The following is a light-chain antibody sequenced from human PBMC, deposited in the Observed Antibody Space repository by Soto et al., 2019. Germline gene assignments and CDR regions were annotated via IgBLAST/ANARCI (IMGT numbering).Light chain of an antibody. V-gene: IGLV7-43*01. J-gene: IGLJ2*01. CDR2: STN. CDR1: TGAVTSGHY. CDR3: LLYYGGAQPVV. Sequence: QAVVTQEPSLTVSPGGTVTLTCASSTGAVTSGHYPNWFQQKPGQAPRALIYSTNKKHSWTPARVSGSLLGGKAALTLSGVQPEDEAKYYCLLYYGGAQPVVFGGGTKLTVL.